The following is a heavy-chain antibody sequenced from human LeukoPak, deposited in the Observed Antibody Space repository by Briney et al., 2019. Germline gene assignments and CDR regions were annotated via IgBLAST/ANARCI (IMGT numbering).Heavy chain of an antibody. CDR1: GFTFSAYG. D-gene: IGHD1-26*01. CDR3: AKDSKIVGATFRSYHYMDV. V-gene: IGHV3-30*02. CDR2: IRYDGSNE. Sequence: GGSLRLSCATSGFTFSAYGMHWVRQAPGKGLEWVAFIRYDGSNEYYAGSVKGRFTISRDNSKNTLYLQMNSLRAEDTAVYYCAKDSKIVGATFRSYHYMDVWGKGTTVTVSS. J-gene: IGHJ6*03.